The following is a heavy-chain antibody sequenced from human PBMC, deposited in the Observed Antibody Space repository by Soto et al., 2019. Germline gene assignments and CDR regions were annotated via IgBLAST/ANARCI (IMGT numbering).Heavy chain of an antibody. J-gene: IGHJ6*03. CDR2: IYYSGST. Sequence: SETLSLTCTVSGGSISSSSYYWGWIRQPPGKGLEWIGSIYYSGSTYYNPSLKSRVTISVDTSKNQFSLKLSSVTAADTAVYYCARHFPAAPLVYYYYMDVWGKGTTVTVSS. D-gene: IGHD2-8*02. CDR3: ARHFPAAPLVYYYYMDV. V-gene: IGHV4-39*01. CDR1: GGSISSSSYY.